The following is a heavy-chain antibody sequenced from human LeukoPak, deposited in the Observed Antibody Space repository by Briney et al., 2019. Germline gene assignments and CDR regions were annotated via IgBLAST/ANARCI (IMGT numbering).Heavy chain of an antibody. CDR2: FDPEDGET. Sequence: ASVKVSCKASGYTSNTYGVIWVRQAPGKGLEWMGGFDPEDGETIYAQKFQGRVTMTEDTSTDTAYMELSSLRSEDTAVYYCATRARYSGSYGFDYWGQGTLVTVSS. D-gene: IGHD1-26*01. CDR3: ATRARYSGSYGFDY. V-gene: IGHV1-24*01. CDR1: GYTSNTYG. J-gene: IGHJ4*02.